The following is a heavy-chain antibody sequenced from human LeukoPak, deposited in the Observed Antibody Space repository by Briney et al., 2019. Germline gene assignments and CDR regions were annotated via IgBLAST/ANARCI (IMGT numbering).Heavy chain of an antibody. Sequence: SETLSLTCAVSGGSISSGNWWSWVRQPPGKGLEWIGEIYHSGSTNYNPSLKSRVTISVDKSKNQFSLKLSSVTAADTAVYYCARRTYYYDSSGYRTFDYWGQGTLVTVSS. CDR2: IYHSGST. J-gene: IGHJ4*02. CDR1: GGSISSGNW. CDR3: ARRTYYYDSSGYRTFDY. D-gene: IGHD3-22*01. V-gene: IGHV4-4*02.